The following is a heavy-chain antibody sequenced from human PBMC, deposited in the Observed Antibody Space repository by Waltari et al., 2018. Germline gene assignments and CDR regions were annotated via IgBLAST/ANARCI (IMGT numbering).Heavy chain of an antibody. J-gene: IGHJ4*02. CDR3: TRDRGSYSSSGYALGGMHY. CDR1: DFTVNTHY. V-gene: IGHV3-53*01. Sequence: EVQLVESGGGLMQPGGSLRLSCATSDFTVNTHYVNWVRQAPGKGIEWDTVIHGDGRTHYADSVKCRFTISRDSAKNTVYLQMDSLRVGDAAVYYCTRDRGSYSSSGYALGGMHYWGQGTLVTVSS. CDR2: IHGDGRT. D-gene: IGHD3-16*01.